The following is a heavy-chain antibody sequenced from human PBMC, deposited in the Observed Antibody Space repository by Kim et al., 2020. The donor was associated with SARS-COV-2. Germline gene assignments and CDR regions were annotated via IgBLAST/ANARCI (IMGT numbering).Heavy chain of an antibody. Sequence: GGSLRLSCAASGFTFSSYGMHWVRQAPGKRLEWVAVISYDGSNKYYADSVKGRFTISRDNSKNTLYLQMNSLRAEVTAVYYCAKESIAARAFDYWGQGTL. CDR3: AKESIAARAFDY. V-gene: IGHV3-30*18. CDR2: ISYDGSNK. J-gene: IGHJ4*02. D-gene: IGHD6-6*01. CDR1: GFTFSSYG.